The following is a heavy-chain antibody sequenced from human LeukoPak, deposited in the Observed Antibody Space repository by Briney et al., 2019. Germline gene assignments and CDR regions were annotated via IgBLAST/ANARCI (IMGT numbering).Heavy chain of an antibody. CDR2: TYYRSKWYN. D-gene: IGHD4-17*01. J-gene: IGHJ6*02. V-gene: IGHV6-1*01. CDR1: GGSVSSNSAA. CDR3: ACGDYDAVNYYYYYGMDV. Sequence: SQTLSLTCAISGGSVSSNSAAWNWIRQSPSRGLEWLGRTYYRSKWYNDYAVSVKSRITINPDTSKNQFSLQLNSVTPEDTAVYYCACGDYDAVNYYYYYGMDVWGQGTTVTVSS.